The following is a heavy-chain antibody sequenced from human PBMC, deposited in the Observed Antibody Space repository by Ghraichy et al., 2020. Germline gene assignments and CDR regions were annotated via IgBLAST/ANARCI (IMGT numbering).Heavy chain of an antibody. D-gene: IGHD3-22*01. CDR1: GGSISSGGYY. V-gene: IGHV4-31*03. J-gene: IGHJ4*02. Sequence: SETLSLTCTVSGGSISSGGYYWSWIRQHPGKGLEWIGYIYYSGSTYYNPSLKSRVTISVDTSKNQFSLKLSSVTAADTAVYYCARWSRGIVVLWGQGTLVTVSS. CDR2: IYYSGST. CDR3: ARWSRGIVVL.